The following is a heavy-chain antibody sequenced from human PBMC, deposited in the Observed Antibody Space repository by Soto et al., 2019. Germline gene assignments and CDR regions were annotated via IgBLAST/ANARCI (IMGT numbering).Heavy chain of an antibody. J-gene: IGHJ3*02. CDR1: GGSISSGDYY. CDR2: IYYSGST. Sequence: SETLSLTCTVSGGSISSGDYYWSWIRQPPWKGLEWIGYIYYSGSTYYNPSLKSRVTISVDTSKNQFSLKLSSVTAADTAVYYCARGIGYDSSGYYYLGHAFDIWGQGTMVTVSS. D-gene: IGHD3-22*01. V-gene: IGHV4-30-4*01. CDR3: ARGIGYDSSGYYYLGHAFDI.